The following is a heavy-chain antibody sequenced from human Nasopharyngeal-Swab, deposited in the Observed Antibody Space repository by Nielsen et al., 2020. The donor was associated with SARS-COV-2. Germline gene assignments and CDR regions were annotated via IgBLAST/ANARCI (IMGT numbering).Heavy chain of an antibody. CDR2: IYYSGST. CDR3: TGGGNSWFRFDY. J-gene: IGHJ4*02. Sequence: SETLSLTCTVSGGSISSSSYYWGWIRQPPGKGLEWIGSIYYSGSTYYNPSLKSRVTISVDTSKNQFSLKLSSVTAADTAVYYCTGGGNSWFRFDYWGQGTLVTVSS. CDR1: GGSISSSSYY. D-gene: IGHD6-13*01. V-gene: IGHV4-39*01.